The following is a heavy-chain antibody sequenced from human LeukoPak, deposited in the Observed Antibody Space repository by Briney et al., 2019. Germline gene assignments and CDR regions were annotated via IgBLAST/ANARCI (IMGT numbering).Heavy chain of an antibody. CDR2: FHHSGNT. Sequence: SETLSLTCSVSGASISRYNWSWIRQPPGKGLEWIGYFHHSGNTNYSPSLSSRITMSVDTSKNQFSLRLNSVTAADTAIYYCARRAAALDSWGQGTLVTVSS. CDR3: ARRAAALDS. CDR1: GASISRYN. D-gene: IGHD6-13*01. V-gene: IGHV4-59*12. J-gene: IGHJ4*02.